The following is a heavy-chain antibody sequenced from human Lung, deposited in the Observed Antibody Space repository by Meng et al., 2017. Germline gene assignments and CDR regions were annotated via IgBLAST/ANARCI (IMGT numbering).Heavy chain of an antibody. CDR1: GYNFPDYY. V-gene: IGHV1-2*06. Sequence: ASVKVSCKPSGYNFPDYYIHWVRRAPGQGLEWMGRINPKSGDTHYAQKFQARVTMTGDTSISTAYMELSGLRSDDTAMYYCARDEDISAAVKLLGDYWGQGTLVTVSS. CDR3: ARDEDISAAVKLLGDY. D-gene: IGHD6-25*01. J-gene: IGHJ4*02. CDR2: INPKSGDT.